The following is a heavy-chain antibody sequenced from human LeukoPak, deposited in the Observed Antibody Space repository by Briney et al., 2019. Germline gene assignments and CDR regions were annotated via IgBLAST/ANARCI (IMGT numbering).Heavy chain of an antibody. V-gene: IGHV3-23*01. CDR1: GYTFSSYA. J-gene: IGHJ4*02. D-gene: IGHD3-22*01. Sequence: PGGSLRLSCAASGYTFSSYAMSWVRQAPGKGLEWVSAISGSGGSTYYADSVKGRFTISRDNSKNTLYLQMNSLRAEDTAVYYCARDDSSSGYYFWGQGTLVTVSS. CDR3: ARDDSSSGYYF. CDR2: ISGSGGST.